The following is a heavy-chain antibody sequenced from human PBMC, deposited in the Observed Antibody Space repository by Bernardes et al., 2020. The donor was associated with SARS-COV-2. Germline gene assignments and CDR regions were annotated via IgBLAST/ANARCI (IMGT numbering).Heavy chain of an antibody. CDR1: GYTLTELS. CDR3: ATSTIFGVAPNWFDP. Sequence: ASVKVSCKVSGYTLTELSMHWVRQAPGKGLEWMGGFDPEYGETIYAQKFQGRVTMTEDTSTDTAYMELSSLRSEDTAVYYCATSTIFGVAPNWFDPWGQGTLVTVSS. CDR2: FDPEYGET. D-gene: IGHD3-3*01. V-gene: IGHV1-24*01. J-gene: IGHJ5*02.